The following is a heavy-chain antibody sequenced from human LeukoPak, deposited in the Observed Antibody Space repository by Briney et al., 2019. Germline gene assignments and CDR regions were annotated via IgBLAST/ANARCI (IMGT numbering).Heavy chain of an antibody. V-gene: IGHV3-21*01. D-gene: IGHD6-13*01. J-gene: IGHJ4*02. CDR3: ATGQGSRWDS. CDR1: GFTFSSYS. CDR2: ISSSSSYI. Sequence: PGGSLRLSCAASGFTFSSYSMNWVRQAPGKGLEWVSSISSSSSYIYYADSVKGRFTISRDNAKNSLYLQMDSLRGEDTAVYYCATGQGSRWDSWGLGTLVTVSS.